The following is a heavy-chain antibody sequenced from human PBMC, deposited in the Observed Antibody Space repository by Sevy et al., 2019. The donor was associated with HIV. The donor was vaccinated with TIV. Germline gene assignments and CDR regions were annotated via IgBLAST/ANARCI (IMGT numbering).Heavy chain of an antibody. CDR3: ARDGDGGDYFDY. Sequence: GGSLRLSCVASGFTFSSYAMHWVRQAPGKGLEWVAVISYDGSNEYYADSVKGRFTISRDNSKNTLYLQMNSLRAEDTAVYYCARDGDGGDYFDYWGQGTLVTVSS. CDR1: GFTFSSYA. CDR2: ISYDGSNE. J-gene: IGHJ4*02. V-gene: IGHV3-30-3*01. D-gene: IGHD3-16*01.